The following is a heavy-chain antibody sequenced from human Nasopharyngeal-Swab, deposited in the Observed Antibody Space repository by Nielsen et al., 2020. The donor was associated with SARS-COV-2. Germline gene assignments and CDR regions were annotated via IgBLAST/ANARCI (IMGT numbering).Heavy chain of an antibody. Sequence: WIRQPPGKGLEWIGYIYYSGSTNYNPSLKSRVTISVDTSKNQFSLKLSSVTAADTAVYYCARDLGGYDILTGYHHYYYYMDVWGKGTTVTVSS. CDR2: IYYSGST. D-gene: IGHD3-9*01. V-gene: IGHV4-59*01. CDR3: ARDLGGYDILTGYHHYYYYMDV. J-gene: IGHJ6*03.